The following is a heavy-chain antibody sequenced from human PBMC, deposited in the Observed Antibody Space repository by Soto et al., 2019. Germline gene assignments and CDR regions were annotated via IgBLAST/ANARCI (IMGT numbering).Heavy chain of an antibody. CDR1: GYTFTGYY. J-gene: IGHJ6*04. CDR2: INPNSGGT. Sequence: ASVKVSCKASGYTFTGYYMHWVRQAPGQGPEWMGWINPNSGGTNYAQKFQGWVTMTRDTSNSTAYMELSRLRSDDTAVYYCARTNYYYSGMDVWGKGTRVTVP. V-gene: IGHV1-2*04. CDR3: ARTNYYYSGMDV.